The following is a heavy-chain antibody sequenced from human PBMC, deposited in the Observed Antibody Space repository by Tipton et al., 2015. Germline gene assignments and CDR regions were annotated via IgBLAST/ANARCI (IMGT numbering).Heavy chain of an antibody. CDR1: GGTFSTYA. Sequence: QVQLVQSGAEVKKPGSSVKVSCKASGGTFSTYALSWVRQAPGQGLEWMGAIIVSFGTANYEQKYQGRVRITADESTTTAYMELSSLRSEDTAMYYCARENRAVRGMWFWGQGTLVIVSS. CDR2: IIVSFGTA. V-gene: IGHV1-69*01. CDR3: ARENRAVRGMWF. D-gene: IGHD2-21*01. J-gene: IGHJ4*02.